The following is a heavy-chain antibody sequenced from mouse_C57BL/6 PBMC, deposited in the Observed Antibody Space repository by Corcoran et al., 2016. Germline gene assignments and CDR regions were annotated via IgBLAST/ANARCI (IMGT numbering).Heavy chain of an antibody. CDR3: ARQDYGSSSFAY. Sequence: QIQLVQSGPELKKPGETVKISCKASGYTFTTYGMSWVKQALGKGLKWMGWINTYSGVPTYADDFKGRFAFSLETSASTAYLQINNLKNEDTATYFCARQDYGSSSFAYWGQGTLVTVSA. V-gene: IGHV9-3*01. CDR1: GYTFTTYG. CDR2: INTYSGVP. D-gene: IGHD1-1*01. J-gene: IGHJ3*01.